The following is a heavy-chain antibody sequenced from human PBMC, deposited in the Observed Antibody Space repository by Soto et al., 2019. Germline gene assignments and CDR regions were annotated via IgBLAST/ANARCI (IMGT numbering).Heavy chain of an antibody. J-gene: IGHJ5*02. Sequence: SETLSLTCTVFGGSISSYYWSWIRQPAGKGLEWIGRIYTSGSTYYNPSLKSRVTISVDTSKNQFSLKLSSVTAADTAVYYCASGYGGVVVAATSWFDPWGQGTLVTVSS. V-gene: IGHV4-4*07. CDR3: ASGYGGVVVAATSWFDP. CDR2: IYTSGST. CDR1: GGSISSYY. D-gene: IGHD2-15*01.